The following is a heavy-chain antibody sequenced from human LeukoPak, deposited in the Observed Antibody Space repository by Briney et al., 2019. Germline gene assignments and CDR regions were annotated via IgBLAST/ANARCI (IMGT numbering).Heavy chain of an antibody. CDR1: GGSISSGGYS. Sequence: SETLSLTCAVSGGSISSGGYSWSWIRQPPGTGLEWIGYIYHSGSTYYNPSLKSRVTISVDRSKNQFSLKLSSVTAADTAVYYCARVPGVDAFDIWGQGTMVTVSS. V-gene: IGHV4-30-2*01. CDR3: ARVPGVDAFDI. CDR2: IYHSGST. J-gene: IGHJ3*02. D-gene: IGHD7-27*01.